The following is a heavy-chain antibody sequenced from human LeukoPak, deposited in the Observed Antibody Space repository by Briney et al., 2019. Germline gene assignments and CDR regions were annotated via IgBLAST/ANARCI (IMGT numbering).Heavy chain of an antibody. CDR1: GYSISIVYY. D-gene: IGHD3-22*01. CDR3: ARRRYYDSSGYIYFDY. V-gene: IGHV4-38-2*02. CDR2: IYHSGKT. J-gene: IGHJ4*02. Sequence: SETLSLTCTVSGYSISIVYYWGWIRQPPGKGLEWIGNIYHSGKTYYNSSLKSRVTISVDTSKNQFSLKLSSVTAADTAVYYCARRRYYDSSGYIYFDYWGQGTLVTVSS.